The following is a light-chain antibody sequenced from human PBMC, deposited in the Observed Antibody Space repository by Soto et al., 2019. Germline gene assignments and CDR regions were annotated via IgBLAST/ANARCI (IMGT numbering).Light chain of an antibody. CDR3: QHYNSYSEA. CDR2: DAS. CDR1: QSISSW. V-gene: IGKV1-5*01. Sequence: DIQMTQSPSTLSASVGDRVTITCRASQSISSWLAWYQQKPGKDPKLLIYDASSLQVGFPSRFSGSGSGTEFTLTISSLQPDEFATYDCQHYNSYSEAFGQGTKV. J-gene: IGKJ1*01.